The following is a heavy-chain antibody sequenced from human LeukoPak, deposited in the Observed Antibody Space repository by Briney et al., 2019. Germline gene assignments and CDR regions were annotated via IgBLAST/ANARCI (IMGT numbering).Heavy chain of an antibody. CDR1: GGSFRGYY. Sequence: SETLSLTCAVYGGSFRGYYWSWIRQPPGKGLEWIGEINHSGSTNYNPSLKSRVTISVDTSKNQFSLKLSSVTAADTAVYYCARLRFLEWFEGFDPWGQGTLVTVSS. V-gene: IGHV4-34*01. J-gene: IGHJ5*02. D-gene: IGHD3-3*01. CDR3: ARLRFLEWFEGFDP. CDR2: INHSGST.